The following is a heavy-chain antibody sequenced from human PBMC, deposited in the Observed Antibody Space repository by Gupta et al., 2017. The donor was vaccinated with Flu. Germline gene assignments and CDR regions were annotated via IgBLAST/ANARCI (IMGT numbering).Heavy chain of an antibody. V-gene: IGHV4-39*01. J-gene: IGHJ4*02. CDR2: IYYSGST. CDR3: ARQCATHYFDY. D-gene: IGHD2-15*01. Sequence: QLQLQESGPGLVKPSETLSLTCTVSGGSISSSSYYWGWIRQPPGKGLEWIGSIYYSGSTYYNPSLKSRVTISVDTSKNQFSLKLSSVTAADTAVYYCARQCATHYFDYWGQGTLVTVSS. CDR1: GGSISSSSYY.